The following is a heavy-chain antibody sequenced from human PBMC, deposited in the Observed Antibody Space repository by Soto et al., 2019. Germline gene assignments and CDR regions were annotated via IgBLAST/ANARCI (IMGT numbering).Heavy chain of an antibody. V-gene: IGHV1-18*01. J-gene: IGHJ4*02. Sequence: XSVKDSFEASVYTFTSYGISWVRQAPGQGLGWMGWISAYNGNTNYAQKLQGRVTMTTDTSTSTAYMELRSLRSDDTAVYYCARDGVVVVAASDYWGQGTLVTVSS. CDR3: ARDGVVVVAASDY. CDR1: VYTFTSYG. CDR2: ISAYNGNT. D-gene: IGHD2-15*01.